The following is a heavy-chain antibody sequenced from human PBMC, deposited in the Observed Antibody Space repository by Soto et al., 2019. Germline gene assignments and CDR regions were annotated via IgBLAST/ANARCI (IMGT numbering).Heavy chain of an antibody. CDR1: GYTFTSYG. CDR2: ISAYNGTT. J-gene: IGHJ4*02. V-gene: IGHV1-18*01. Sequence: QVQLVQSGAEVKKPGASVKVSCKASGYTFTSYGISWMRQAPGQGLEWMGWISAYNGTTNYAHKLQGSVTMTTDTSTSTASMELRLLRSDDTAVYYCARDPPPPDYWGQGTLVTVSS. CDR3: ARDPPPPDY.